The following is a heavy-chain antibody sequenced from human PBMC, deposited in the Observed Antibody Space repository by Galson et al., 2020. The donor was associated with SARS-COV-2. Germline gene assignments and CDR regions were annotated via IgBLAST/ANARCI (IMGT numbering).Heavy chain of an antibody. J-gene: IGHJ6*02. Sequence: GESLKISCSASGFSFSSYGIHWVRQAPGKGLEWVAIISFDGGYKSYSDSVKGRFAISRDNSKNTLYLQMNSLRAEDTALYYCARDRSYYYYGMDVWGQGTKVTVSS. CDR1: GFSFSSYG. CDR3: ARDRSYYYYGMDV. CDR2: ISFDGGYK. V-gene: IGHV3-30*03.